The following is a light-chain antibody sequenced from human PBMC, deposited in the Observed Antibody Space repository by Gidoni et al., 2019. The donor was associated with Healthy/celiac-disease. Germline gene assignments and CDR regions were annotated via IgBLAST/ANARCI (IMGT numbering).Light chain of an antibody. J-gene: IGKJ4*01. CDR2: AAY. CDR3: QQSYSTLLT. Sequence: DIQLTHSPSSLSASVVDRVTITCRASQSISSYLNWYQQKPGKAPKLLIYAAYSVQSGVPSRFSGSGSGTDFTLTISSLQTEDFATYYCQQSYSTLLTFGGGTKVEIK. V-gene: IGKV1-39*01. CDR1: QSISSY.